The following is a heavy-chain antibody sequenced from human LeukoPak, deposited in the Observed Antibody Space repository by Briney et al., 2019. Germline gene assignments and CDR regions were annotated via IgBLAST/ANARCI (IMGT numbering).Heavy chain of an antibody. J-gene: IGHJ5*02. Sequence: ASVKVSCKASGYSFSGNYMHWVRQAPGQGLEWMAWINPNSGETNYAQKFQGRVTVTRDTSISTAYMELSRLRYDDTAIYYCARAREVTGLTPWGQGTLVSVSS. V-gene: IGHV1-2*02. CDR1: GYSFSGNY. CDR2: INPNSGET. D-gene: IGHD3-9*01. CDR3: ARAREVTGLTP.